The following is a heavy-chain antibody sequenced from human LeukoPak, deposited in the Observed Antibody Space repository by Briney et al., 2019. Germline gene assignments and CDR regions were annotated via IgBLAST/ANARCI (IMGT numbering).Heavy chain of an antibody. CDR3: ARHLGRAGIAVANYFDY. CDR2: IYYSGST. V-gene: IGHV4-59*08. J-gene: IGHJ4*02. CDR1: GGSISSYY. Sequence: SETLSLTCTVSGGSISSYYWSWIRQPPGKGLEWIGYIYYSGSTNYNPSLKSRVTISVDTSKNQFSLKLSSVTAADTAVYYCARHLGRAGIAVANYFDYWGQGTLVTVSS. D-gene: IGHD6-19*01.